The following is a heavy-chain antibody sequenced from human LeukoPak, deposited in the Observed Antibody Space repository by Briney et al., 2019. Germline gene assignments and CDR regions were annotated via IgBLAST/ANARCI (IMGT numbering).Heavy chain of an antibody. CDR1: GGSISRSSYY. CDR3: ARQTGSGLFILP. V-gene: IGHV4-39*01. J-gene: IGHJ4*02. Sequence: SETLSLTCSVSGGSISRSSYYWGWIRQPPGKGLEWLGSIYYTGNTYYNASLKSQVSISIDTSKNQFSLKLTSVTAADTSVYYCARQTGSGLFILPGGQGTLVTVSS. D-gene: IGHD3/OR15-3a*01. CDR2: IYYTGNT.